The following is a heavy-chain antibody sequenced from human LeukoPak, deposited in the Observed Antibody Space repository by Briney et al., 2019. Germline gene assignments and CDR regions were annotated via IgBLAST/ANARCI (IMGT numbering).Heavy chain of an antibody. Sequence: ASVKVSCKASGYTFTSDYMHWVRQAPGQGLEWMGIIIPSGGSTSYAQKFQGRVTMTRDTSTSTVYMELSSLRSEDTAVYYCARWWDDGSGYSYLYGMDVWGQGTTVTVSS. CDR3: ARWWDDGSGYSYLYGMDV. CDR1: GYTFTSDY. J-gene: IGHJ6*02. V-gene: IGHV1-46*01. CDR2: IIPSGGST. D-gene: IGHD3-22*01.